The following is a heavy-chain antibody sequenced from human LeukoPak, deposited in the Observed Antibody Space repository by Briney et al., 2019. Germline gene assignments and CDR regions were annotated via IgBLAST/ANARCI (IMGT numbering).Heavy chain of an antibody. V-gene: IGHV3-23*01. CDR1: GSTFSSYT. CDR2: ISGNGGTT. D-gene: IGHD6-13*01. J-gene: IGHJ4*02. Sequence: GGSLRLSCAASGSTFSSYTMTWVRQAPGKGLEWVSVISGNGGTTYYADSVKGRFTISRDNSKSTLYLQMNSLRVEDTAVYYCAKGRTGYIPDSWGQGTLVTVSS. CDR3: AKGRTGYIPDS.